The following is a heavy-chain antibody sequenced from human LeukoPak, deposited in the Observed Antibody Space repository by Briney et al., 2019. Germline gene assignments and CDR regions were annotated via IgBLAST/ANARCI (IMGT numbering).Heavy chain of an antibody. CDR1: GFTFDDYA. D-gene: IGHD2-21*02. J-gene: IGHJ4*02. CDR2: ISGDGGST. CDR3: AXXXXGDXASXFDY. V-gene: IGHV3-43*02. Sequence: GGSLRLSCATSGFTFDDYAMHWVRQAPGKGLEWVSLISGDGGSTYYADSVKGRFTISRDNSKNSLYLQMNSLRTEDTALYYCAXXXXGDXASXFDYXGQGTLVTXXS.